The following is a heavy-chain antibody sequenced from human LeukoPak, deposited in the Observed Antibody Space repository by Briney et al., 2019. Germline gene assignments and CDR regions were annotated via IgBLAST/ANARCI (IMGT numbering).Heavy chain of an antibody. CDR1: GGSFSGYY. J-gene: IGHJ4*02. CDR3: ARGLRGYCSGGSCYPRAYYFDY. CDR2: INHSGST. Sequence: SETLSLTCAVYGGSFSGYYWSWIRQPPGKGLEWIGEINHSGSTNYNPSLKSRVTISVDTSKNQFSLKLSSVTAADTAVYYCARGLRGYCSGGSCYPRAYYFDYRGQGTLVTVSS. D-gene: IGHD2-15*01. V-gene: IGHV4-34*01.